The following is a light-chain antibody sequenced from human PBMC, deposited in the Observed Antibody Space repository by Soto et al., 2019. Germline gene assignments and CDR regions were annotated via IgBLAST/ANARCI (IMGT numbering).Light chain of an antibody. CDR2: DAS. CDR3: QQYNSYSWT. CDR1: QRISSW. J-gene: IGKJ2*01. V-gene: IGKV1-5*01. Sequence: GDRVTITCRASQRISSWLAWYQQKPGKAPKLLIYDASSLESGVPSRFSGSGSGTEFTLTISSLQPDDFATYYCQQYNSYSWTFGQGTKLEIK.